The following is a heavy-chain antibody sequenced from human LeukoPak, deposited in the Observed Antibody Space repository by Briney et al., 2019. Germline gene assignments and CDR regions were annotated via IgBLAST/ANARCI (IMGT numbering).Heavy chain of an antibody. CDR3: ITEDYGDYVPDF. J-gene: IGHJ4*02. D-gene: IGHD4-17*01. V-gene: IGHV3-15*01. CDR2: IRSKTDGGTT. CDR1: GFTFSNAW. Sequence: PGGSLRLSCAASGFTFSNAWMSWVRQAPGKGLKWVGQIRSKTDGGTTDYAAPVKGRFTISRDDSKNTLYLQMNSLKTEDTAVYYCITEDYGDYVPDFWGQGTLVTVSS.